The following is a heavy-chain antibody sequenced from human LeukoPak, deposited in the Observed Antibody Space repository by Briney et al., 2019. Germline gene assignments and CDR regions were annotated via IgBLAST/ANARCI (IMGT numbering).Heavy chain of an antibody. CDR1: GGSISSYY. CDR3: ARATAWIHSFDF. J-gene: IGHJ3*01. D-gene: IGHD1-26*01. V-gene: IGHV4-59*08. Sequence: WETLCLTCTVSGGSISSYYLRWIRQPPGKGLEWMGCMQNSGSSNYNPSLKSRVSISVDTSKNQVSLKLSSVTAADTAIYYCARATAWIHSFDFWGKGTMVTVSS. CDR2: MQNSGSS.